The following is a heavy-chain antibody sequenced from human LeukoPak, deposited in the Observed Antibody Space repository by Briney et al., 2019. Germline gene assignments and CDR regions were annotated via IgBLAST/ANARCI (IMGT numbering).Heavy chain of an antibody. V-gene: IGHV1-69*05. D-gene: IGHD2-8*01. CDR2: IIPIFGTA. Sequence: SVKVSCKAFGGTFSSYAISWVRRAPGQGLGWMGGIIPIFGTANYAQKFKGRVTITTDESPSTAYMELSSLRSEDTAVYYCARYVWCMLMGPCDDAFDIWGQGTMVTVSS. CDR3: ARYVWCMLMGPCDDAFDI. CDR1: GGTFSSYA. J-gene: IGHJ3*02.